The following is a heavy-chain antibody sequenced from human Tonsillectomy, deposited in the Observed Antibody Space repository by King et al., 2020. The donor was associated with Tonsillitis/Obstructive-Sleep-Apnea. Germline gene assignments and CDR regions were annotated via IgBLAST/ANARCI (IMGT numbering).Heavy chain of an antibody. CDR2: ISYDGRNK. J-gene: IGHJ6*02. D-gene: IGHD2-2*01. CDR3: ARVRSGSLVRGYYYYGMDV. Sequence: VQLVESGGGVVQPGRSLRLSCAASGFTFSSYAMHWVRQAPGKGLEWVAVISYDGRNKYYADSVKGRFTVSRDNSKNTLYLQMNSLRAEDTAVYYCARVRSGSLVRGYYYYGMDVWGQGTTVTVSS. CDR1: GFTFSSYA. V-gene: IGHV3-30*04.